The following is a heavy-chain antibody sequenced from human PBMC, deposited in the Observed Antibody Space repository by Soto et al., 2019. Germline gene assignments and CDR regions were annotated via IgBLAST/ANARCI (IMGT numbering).Heavy chain of an antibody. J-gene: IGHJ4*02. CDR2: MYYTGKT. D-gene: IGHD1-26*01. V-gene: IGHV4-30-4*01. CDR3: ARVYGRGDYFDF. CDR1: GTTISSGDHY. Sequence: QVQLQESGPGLVKPSQTLSLTCTVSGTTISSGDHYWSWIRQAPGKGLEWIGCMYYTGKTYYNTALPSRVTLSVDTSKNQFSLKMTSVTAADTAMYFCARVYGRGDYFDFWGRGTLVSVSS.